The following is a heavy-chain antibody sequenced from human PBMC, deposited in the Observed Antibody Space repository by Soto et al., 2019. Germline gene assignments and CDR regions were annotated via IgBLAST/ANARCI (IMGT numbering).Heavy chain of an antibody. V-gene: IGHV3-23*01. D-gene: IGHD6-19*01. J-gene: IGHJ5*02. CDR1: GFTFSSDA. CDR2: ITGRGTTT. Sequence: PGGSLRLSCTASGFTFSSDAMNWVRQAPGKGLEWVSAITGRGTTTYYADSVKGRFTISRDNSKNTLYLQMYSLRSEDTAVYYCAKDDAVPPLGWLDPWGQGTLVNVSS. CDR3: AKDDAVPPLGWLDP.